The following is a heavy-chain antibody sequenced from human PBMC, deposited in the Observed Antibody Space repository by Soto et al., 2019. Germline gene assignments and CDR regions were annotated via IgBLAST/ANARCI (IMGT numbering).Heavy chain of an antibody. D-gene: IGHD5-12*01. Sequence: ASVKVSCKASGYTFTGYYMHWVRQAPGQGLEWMGWINPNSGGTNYAQKFQGWVTMTRDTSISTAYMELSRLRSDDTAVYYCARGTPFGGYSGYDYGSPPDFDYWGQGTLVTVSS. CDR2: INPNSGGT. CDR1: GYTFTGYY. V-gene: IGHV1-2*04. CDR3: ARGTPFGGYSGYDYGSPPDFDY. J-gene: IGHJ4*02.